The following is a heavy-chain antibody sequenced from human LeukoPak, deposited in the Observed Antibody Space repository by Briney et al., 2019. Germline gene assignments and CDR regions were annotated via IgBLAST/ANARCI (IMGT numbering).Heavy chain of an antibody. CDR1: GFTFTSYW. D-gene: IGHD4-17*01. Sequence: PGGSLRLSCAASGFTFTSYWMHWVRQPPGKGLVWVSRVEHDGSRTAYADSVTGRFTISRDNARNMVYLQMNSLRAEDTAVYYCATDLGWGQGPLVTVSS. J-gene: IGHJ4*02. CDR2: VEHDGSRT. CDR3: ATDLG. V-gene: IGHV3-74*01.